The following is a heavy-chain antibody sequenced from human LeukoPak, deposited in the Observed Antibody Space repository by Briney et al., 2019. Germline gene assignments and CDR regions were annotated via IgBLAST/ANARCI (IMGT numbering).Heavy chain of an antibody. CDR2: ISSNGTIM. J-gene: IGHJ4*02. V-gene: IGHV3-48*03. Sequence: PGGSLRLSCAASGFTFNNYEMIWVRQAPGKGLEWVSYISSNGTIMYYADSVRGRFTISRDNAKNSLHLQMNSLRAEDTAVYYCARDGQQWPIYYWGQGTLVTVSS. D-gene: IGHD6-19*01. CDR3: ARDGQQWPIYY. CDR1: GFTFNNYE.